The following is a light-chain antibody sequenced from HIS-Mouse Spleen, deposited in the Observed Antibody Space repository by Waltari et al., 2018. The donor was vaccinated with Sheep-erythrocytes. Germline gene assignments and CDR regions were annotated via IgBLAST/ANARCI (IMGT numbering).Light chain of an antibody. Sequence: QSALTQPRSVSGSPGQSVTISCTGTSSAVGGYTSFSWYQPHPGKAPKLMIYDVSKRPSGVPDRFSGSKSGNTASLTISGLQAEDEADYYCCSYAGSYTWVFGGGTKLTVL. J-gene: IGLJ3*02. CDR2: DVS. CDR1: SSAVGGYTS. CDR3: CSYAGSYTWV. V-gene: IGLV2-11*01.